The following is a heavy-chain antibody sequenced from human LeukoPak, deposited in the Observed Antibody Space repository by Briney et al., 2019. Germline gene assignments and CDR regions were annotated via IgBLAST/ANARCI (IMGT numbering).Heavy chain of an antibody. CDR2: IYYSGST. Sequence: ASETLSLTCTVSGGSISSSSYYWGWIRQPPGKGLEWIGSIYYSGSTYYNPSLKSRVTISVDTSKNQFSLKLSSVTAADTAVYYCAGQRVAAANNWFDPWGQGTLVTVSS. CDR3: AGQRVAAANNWFDP. D-gene: IGHD6-13*01. CDR1: GGSISSSSYY. J-gene: IGHJ5*02. V-gene: IGHV4-39*01.